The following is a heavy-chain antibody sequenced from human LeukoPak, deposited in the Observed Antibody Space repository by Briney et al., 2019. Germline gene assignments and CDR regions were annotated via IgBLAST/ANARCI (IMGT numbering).Heavy chain of an antibody. CDR3: ARARIAARTNWFDP. J-gene: IGHJ5*02. D-gene: IGHD6-13*01. CDR2: IYYSGST. Sequence: PSETLSLTCTVSGGSISSYYWSWIRQPPGKGLEWIGYIYYSGSTNYNPSLKSRVTISVDTSKNQFSLKLSSVTAADTTVYYCARARIAARTNWFDPWGQGTLVTVSS. V-gene: IGHV4-59*01. CDR1: GGSISSYY.